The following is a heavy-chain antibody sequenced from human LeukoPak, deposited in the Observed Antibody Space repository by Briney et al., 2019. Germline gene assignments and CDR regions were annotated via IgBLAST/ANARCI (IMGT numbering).Heavy chain of an antibody. CDR3: AKERYCSGGSCPTWFDY. D-gene: IGHD2-15*01. V-gene: IGHV3-23*01. CDR1: GFTFSSYA. Sequence: GGSLRLSCAASGFTFSSYAMSWVRQAPGKGLEWVSAINGSGGITYYADSVKGRFTISRDNSKNTLYLQMNSLRAEDTAVYYCAKERYCSGGSCPTWFDYWGQGTLVTVSS. CDR2: INGSGGIT. J-gene: IGHJ4*02.